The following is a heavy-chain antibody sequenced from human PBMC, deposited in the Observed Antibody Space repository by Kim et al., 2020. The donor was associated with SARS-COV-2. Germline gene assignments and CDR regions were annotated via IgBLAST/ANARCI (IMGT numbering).Heavy chain of an antibody. D-gene: IGHD2-15*01. CDR2: ISWNSGSI. J-gene: IGHJ4*02. CDR1: GFTFDDYA. V-gene: IGHV3-9*01. CDR3: AKDSGILSSSFDY. Sequence: GGSLRLSCAASGFTFDDYAMHWVRQAPGKGLEWVSGISWNSGSIGYADSVKGRFTISRDNAKNSLYLQMNSLRAEDTALYYCAKDSGILSSSFDYWGQGTLVTVSS.